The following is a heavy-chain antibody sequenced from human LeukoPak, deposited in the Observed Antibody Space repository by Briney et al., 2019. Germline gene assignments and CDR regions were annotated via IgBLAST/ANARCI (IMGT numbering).Heavy chain of an antibody. J-gene: IGHJ4*02. V-gene: IGHV3-48*04. CDR3: ARVYCSGSRCYDRLDY. CDR1: GFTFNTYS. CDR2: ISSSSSNI. D-gene: IGHD2-15*01. Sequence: GGSLRLSCAASGFTFNTYSMSWVRQAPGEGLEWVSYISSSSSNIKYVDSVKGRFTISRDNSKSSLYLQMSSLRAEDTAVYYCARVYCSGSRCYDRLDYWGQGTLVTVSS.